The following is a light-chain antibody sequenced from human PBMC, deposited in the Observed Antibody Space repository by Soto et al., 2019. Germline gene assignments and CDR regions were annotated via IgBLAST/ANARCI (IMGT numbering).Light chain of an antibody. CDR1: QSFLYSSNNKNY. CDR3: QQRSNWIT. J-gene: IGKJ5*01. Sequence: DIVMTQSPDALGVSLGERATIGCKSSQSFLYSSNNKNYLAWYKQQPGQPPKVLIYWASTRESGVPDRLSGSASGTDFTLTISSIEPEDFAVYYCQQRSNWITLGQGTRLEI. V-gene: IGKV4-1*01. CDR2: WAS.